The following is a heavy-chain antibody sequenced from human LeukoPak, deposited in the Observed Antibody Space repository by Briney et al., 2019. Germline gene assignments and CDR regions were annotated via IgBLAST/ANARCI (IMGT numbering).Heavy chain of an antibody. CDR2: ISYDGSNK. CDR3: ARDRPSCLGRAPCHYYDSSGDDAFDI. D-gene: IGHD3-22*01. CDR1: GFTFRSYG. J-gene: IGHJ3*02. Sequence: GRSLRLSCAASGFTFRSYGMHWVRQAPGKGLEWVAVISYDGSNKYYADSVKGRFTISRDNAKNSLYLQMNSLRAEDTALYYCARDRPSCLGRAPCHYYDSSGDDAFDIWGQGTMVTVSS. V-gene: IGHV3-30*03.